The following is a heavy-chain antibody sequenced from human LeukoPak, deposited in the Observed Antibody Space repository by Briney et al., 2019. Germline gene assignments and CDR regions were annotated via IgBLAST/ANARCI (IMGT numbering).Heavy chain of an antibody. J-gene: IGHJ4*02. CDR2: INHRGSA. V-gene: IGHV4-34*01. D-gene: IGHD2-15*01. CDR1: GGSLSGYY. Sequence: SETLSLTCAVYGGSLSGYYWSWIRQPPGKGLEWIGEINHRGSANYNPSLKSRVTMSVDTSNNQFSLKLSSVTAADTAVFYCARGPHCSGDSRYSPAFDYWGQGTLVTVSS. CDR3: ARGPHCSGDSRYSPAFDY.